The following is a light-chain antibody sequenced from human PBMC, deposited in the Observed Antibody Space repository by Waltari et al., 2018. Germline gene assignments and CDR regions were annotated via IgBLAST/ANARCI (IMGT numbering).Light chain of an antibody. CDR3: SSHTTSDSLV. Sequence: QSALTQPASVSGSPGQSITIYCTGTSRDVGRYNYVPWYHTHPGKVPQLMIYEVTSRPSGVSNRFSGSKSGNTASLTISGLQPEDEADYYCSSHTTSDSLVFGTGTKVTVL. J-gene: IGLJ1*01. CDR2: EVT. CDR1: SRDVGRYNY. V-gene: IGLV2-14*01.